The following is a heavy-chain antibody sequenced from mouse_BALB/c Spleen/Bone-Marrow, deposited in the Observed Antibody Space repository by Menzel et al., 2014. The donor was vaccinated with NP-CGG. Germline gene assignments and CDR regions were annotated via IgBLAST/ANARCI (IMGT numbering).Heavy chain of an antibody. J-gene: IGHJ4*01. CDR3: ARNPPYGNYEDYYAMDY. CDR2: IWGGGST. D-gene: IGHD2-1*01. Sequence: VQLVESGPGLVAPSQSLSITCTVSGFSLSRYSVHWVRQPPGKGLEWLGMIWGGGSTDYNSALKSRLSISKDNSKNQVFLKMNSLQTDDTAMYYCARNPPYGNYEDYYAMDYWGQGTSVTVSS. CDR1: GFSLSRYS. V-gene: IGHV2-6-4*01.